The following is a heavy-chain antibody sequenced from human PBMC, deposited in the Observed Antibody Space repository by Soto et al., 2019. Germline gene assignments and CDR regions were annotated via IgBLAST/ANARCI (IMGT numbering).Heavy chain of an antibody. CDR1: GYTVTSYY. CDR3: ASLLGPDI. CDR2: INPSGGST. Sequence: GASVEICCKASGYTVTSYYMHWVRQAPGQGLEWMGIINPSGGSTSYAQKFQGRVTMTRDTSTSTVYMELSSLRSEDTAVYYCASLLGPDIWGQGTMVTVSS. D-gene: IGHD3-10*01. J-gene: IGHJ3*02. V-gene: IGHV1-46*03.